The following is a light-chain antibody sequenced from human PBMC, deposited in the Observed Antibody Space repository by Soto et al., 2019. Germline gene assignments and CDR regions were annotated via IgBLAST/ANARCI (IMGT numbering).Light chain of an antibody. J-gene: IGKJ3*01. V-gene: IGKV3-20*01. Sequence: EIVLTQSPGTLSLSPGERATLSCRASQSVSSSYLAWYQQKPGQAPRLLIYGASSRATGIPDRFSGSGSGMDFTLTFSRLGPEDVAVYYCQQYGSSLLFTFGPGTKVDIK. CDR2: GAS. CDR1: QSVSSSY. CDR3: QQYGSSLLFT.